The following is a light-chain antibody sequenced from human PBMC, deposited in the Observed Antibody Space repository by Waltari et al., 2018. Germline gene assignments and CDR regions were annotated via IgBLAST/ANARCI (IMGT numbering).Light chain of an antibody. CDR1: NSNIGNNY. J-gene: IGLJ3*02. Sequence: QSVLTQPPSASGTPGQRVTISCSGSNSNIGNNYVSWYQQLPGTAPKLLIYRDDQRPSWVPDRFSGSKSGTSASLAISGLRSEDEADYYCAAWDSSLSGVFGAGTKLTVL. CDR2: RDD. CDR3: AAWDSSLSGV. V-gene: IGLV1-47*01.